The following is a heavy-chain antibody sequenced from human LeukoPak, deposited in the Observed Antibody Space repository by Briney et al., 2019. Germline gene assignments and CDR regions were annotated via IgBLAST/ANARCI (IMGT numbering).Heavy chain of an antibody. CDR2: IVHSGNT. V-gene: IGHV4-34*12. D-gene: IGHD6-13*01. CDR1: GGSFSGYY. Sequence: SETLSLTCALYGGSFSGYYWSWIRQPPGKGLEWIGEIVHSGNTKYNPSLKSRVTILVDTSKNQFSLNLTSVTAADTAVYYCARFGSSTWYKGAFDIRGQGTMVTVAS. J-gene: IGHJ3*02. CDR3: ARFGSSTWYKGAFDI.